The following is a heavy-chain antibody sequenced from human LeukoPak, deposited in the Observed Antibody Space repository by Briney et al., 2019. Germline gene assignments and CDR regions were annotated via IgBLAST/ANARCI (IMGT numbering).Heavy chain of an antibody. CDR1: GDSVSSNSAA. CDR2: TYYRSKWYN. V-gene: IGHV6-1*01. J-gene: IGHJ4*02. Sequence: SQTLSLTCVISGDSVSSNSAAWNWFRQSPSRGLEWLGRTYYRSKWYNDYAGSVKGRITINPDTSKNQFSLHLNSVTPEDTAVYYCARAVTVFDYWGQGTLVTVSS. D-gene: IGHD4-23*01. CDR3: ARAVTVFDY.